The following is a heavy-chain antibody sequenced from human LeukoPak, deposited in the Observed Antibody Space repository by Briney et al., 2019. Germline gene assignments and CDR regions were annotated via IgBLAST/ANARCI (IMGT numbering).Heavy chain of an antibody. CDR2: IYYSGST. J-gene: IGHJ3*02. Sequence: SETLSLTCTVSGGSISSYYWSWIRQPPGKGLEWIGYIYYSGSTNYNPSLKSRVTISVDTSKNQFSLKLSSVTAADTAVYYCARSNGYGLVGIWGQGTMVTVSS. CDR1: GGSISSYY. V-gene: IGHV4-59*12. D-gene: IGHD3-10*01. CDR3: ARSNGYGLVGI.